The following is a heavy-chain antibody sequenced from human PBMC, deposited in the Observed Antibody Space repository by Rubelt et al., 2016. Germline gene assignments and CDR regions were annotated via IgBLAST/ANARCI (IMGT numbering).Heavy chain of an antibody. Sequence: GLTFSSSAMHWVRQAPDKGLEWLAVISYDGSNKYYADSVKGRSTISRDNSKNTLYLQMNSLRAEDTAVYYCPSGWPIVGTTGLDYWGQGTLVTVSS. CDR2: ISYDGSNK. J-gene: IGHJ4*02. D-gene: IGHD1-26*01. CDR1: GLTFSSSA. V-gene: IGHV3-30*04. CDR3: PSGWPIVGTTGLDY.